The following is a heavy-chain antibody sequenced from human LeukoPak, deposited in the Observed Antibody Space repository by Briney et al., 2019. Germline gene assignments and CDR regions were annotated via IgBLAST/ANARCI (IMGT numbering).Heavy chain of an antibody. D-gene: IGHD4-11*01. CDR2: ISHDGSNI. V-gene: IGHV3-30*03. Sequence: GGSLRLSCAASGFTFSSYGMHWVRQAPGKGLEWVAVISHDGSNIYYGDSVKGRFSISRDNSKNTLYLQMNSLRAEDRAVYYCARVSRDFYSNYYYYYGMDVWGQGTTVTVSS. CDR1: GFTFSSYG. CDR3: ARVSRDFYSNYYYYYGMDV. J-gene: IGHJ6*02.